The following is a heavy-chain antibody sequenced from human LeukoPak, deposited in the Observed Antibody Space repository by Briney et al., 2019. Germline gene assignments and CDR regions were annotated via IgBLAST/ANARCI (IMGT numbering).Heavy chain of an antibody. D-gene: IGHD3-3*01. CDR2: ISYDGSNK. V-gene: IGHV3-30-3*01. J-gene: IGHJ4*02. Sequence: GGSLTLSCAASGFTFSSYAMHWVRQAPGKGLEWVAVISYDGSNKYYADSVKGRFTISRDNSKNTLYLQMNSLRAEDTAVYYCARVPGTYYDFWSGLDYWGQGTLVTVSS. CDR1: GFTFSSYA. CDR3: ARVPGTYYDFWSGLDY.